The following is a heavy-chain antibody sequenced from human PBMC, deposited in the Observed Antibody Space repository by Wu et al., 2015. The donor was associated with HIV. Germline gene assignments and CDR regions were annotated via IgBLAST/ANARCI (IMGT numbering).Heavy chain of an antibody. CDR2: MNPNSGNT. D-gene: IGHD6-19*01. Sequence: QVQLVQSGAEVKKPGASVKVSCKASGYTFTSYDINWVRQAPGQGLEWMGWMNPNSGNTGYAQKFQGRVTMTRNTSITTAYMELNSLKSEDTAVYYCARQRVYTSGWYIYDFWGQGTLVTVSS. J-gene: IGHJ4*02. CDR3: ARQRVYTSGWYIYDF. V-gene: IGHV1-8*01. CDR1: GYTFTSYD.